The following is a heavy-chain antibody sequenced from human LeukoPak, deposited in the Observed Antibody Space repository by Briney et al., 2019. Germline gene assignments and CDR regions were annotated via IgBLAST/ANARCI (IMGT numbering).Heavy chain of an antibody. CDR2: YPVDSHT. J-gene: IGHJ4*02. Sequence: YPVDSHTSSSPSFQGQVTISADKSISTAYLQWSSLKASDTAMYYCARHLGGGSWYPTFLYWGQGTLVTVSS. D-gene: IGHD6-13*01. V-gene: IGHV5-51*01. CDR3: ARHLGGGSWYPTFLY.